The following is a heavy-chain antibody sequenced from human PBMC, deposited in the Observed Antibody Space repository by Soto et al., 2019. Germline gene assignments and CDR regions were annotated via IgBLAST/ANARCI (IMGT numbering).Heavy chain of an antibody. D-gene: IGHD4-17*01. CDR3: ARDLGYGVPDQYHGMDV. Sequence: QVQLVESGGGVVQPGRSLRLSCAASGFTFSSFAVHWVRQAPGQGLEWVAVISYDGSKQYYADSVKGRFTISRDTSKNTLYSQVNSLRAEDTAVYYCARDLGYGVPDQYHGMDVWGQGTTVTVSS. CDR2: ISYDGSKQ. J-gene: IGHJ6*02. CDR1: GFTFSSFA. V-gene: IGHV3-30-3*01.